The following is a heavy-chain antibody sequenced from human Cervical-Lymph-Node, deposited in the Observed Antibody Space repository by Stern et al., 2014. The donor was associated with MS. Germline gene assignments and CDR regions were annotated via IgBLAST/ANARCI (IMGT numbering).Heavy chain of an antibody. V-gene: IGHV4-39*01. D-gene: IGHD3-3*01. Sequence: QLVESGPGLVKPSETLSLTCTVSGGSIRNNRYYWAWIRQPPGKGLEXIGNVYYSGNSYYNPSLKSRVTISIDTSKNQFFLTLNFLTAADTAVYFCATKLSGYYGMDVWGQGTTVTVSS. CDR2: VYYSGNS. CDR3: ATKLSGYYGMDV. CDR1: GGSIRNNRYY. J-gene: IGHJ6*02.